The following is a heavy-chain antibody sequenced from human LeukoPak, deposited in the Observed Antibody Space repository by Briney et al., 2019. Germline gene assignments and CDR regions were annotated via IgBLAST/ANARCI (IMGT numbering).Heavy chain of an antibody. Sequence: PSETLSLTCAVSGRSFSDDFWTWVRQFLGKGLEWIGEIDHSGSTDYNPSLKSRVSMSFDTSKNQFSLQLTSVTAADTAVYFCARGFIAVAGTALNWFDPWGPGTLVTVSS. CDR1: GRSFSDDF. CDR3: ARGFIAVAGTALNWFDP. CDR2: IDHSGST. J-gene: IGHJ5*02. V-gene: IGHV4-34*01. D-gene: IGHD6-19*01.